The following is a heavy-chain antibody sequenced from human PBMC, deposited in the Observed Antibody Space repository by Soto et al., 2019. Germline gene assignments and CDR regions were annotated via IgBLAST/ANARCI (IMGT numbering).Heavy chain of an antibody. D-gene: IGHD6-6*01. V-gene: IGHV3-30-3*01. Sequence: VHLVESGGGVVLPARSLRLSCVASGFIFNSYGFHWVRQAPGRGLEWVAAISYNGNDKNYADSVKGRFTISRDNYNNTLFLQMDSLKAEDTALYYCARDAEYSSVFDYWGKGSLVTVSS. J-gene: IGHJ4*02. CDR3: ARDAEYSSVFDY. CDR1: GFIFNSYG. CDR2: ISYNGNDK.